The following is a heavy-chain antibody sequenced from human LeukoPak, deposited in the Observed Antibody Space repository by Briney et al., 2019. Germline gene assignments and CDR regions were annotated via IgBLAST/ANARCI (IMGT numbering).Heavy chain of an antibody. CDR3: SRDHDYDSSGYFPGY. J-gene: IGHJ4*02. Sequence: GGSLRLSCAASVFTFSSYAMHWVRQAPGKGLEWVAVISYDGSNKYYADSVKGRFTISRDNSKNTLYLQMNSLRADDTAVYYCSRDHDYDSSGYFPGYWGQGTLVTVSS. V-gene: IGHV3-30*04. CDR1: VFTFSSYA. CDR2: ISYDGSNK. D-gene: IGHD3-22*01.